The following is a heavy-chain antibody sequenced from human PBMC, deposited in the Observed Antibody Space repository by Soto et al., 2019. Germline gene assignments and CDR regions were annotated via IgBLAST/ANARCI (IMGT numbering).Heavy chain of an antibody. CDR3: ARAAYYYDSSGYYPGDY. V-gene: IGHV1-46*01. J-gene: IGHJ4*02. CDR1: GYTFTNYY. Sequence: GASVKVSCKASGYTFTNYYMHWVRQAPGQGLEWMGIINPSGGSTSYAQKFQGRVTITRDTSASTAYMEVSSLRSEDTAVYYCARAAYYYDSSGYYPGDYWGQGSLVTVSS. D-gene: IGHD3-22*01. CDR2: INPSGGST.